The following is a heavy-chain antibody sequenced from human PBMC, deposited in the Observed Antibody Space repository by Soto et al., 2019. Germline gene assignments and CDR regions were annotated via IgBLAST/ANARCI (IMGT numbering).Heavy chain of an antibody. CDR2: IYHSGST. J-gene: IGHJ4*02. V-gene: IGHV4-30-2*01. CDR1: GGSISSGGYS. CDR3: ARFEAAAGVDY. D-gene: IGHD6-13*01. Sequence: QLQLQESGSGLVKPSQTLSLTCAVSGGSISSGGYSWSWIRQPPGKGRGWMGYIYHSGSTYYNPALKSRVTISVDRAKNQFSLKLSSVTAADTAVYYCARFEAAAGVDYWGQGTLVTVSS.